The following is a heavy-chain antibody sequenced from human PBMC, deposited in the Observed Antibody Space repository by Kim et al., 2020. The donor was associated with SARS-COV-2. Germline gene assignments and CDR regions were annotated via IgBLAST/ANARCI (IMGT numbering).Heavy chain of an antibody. J-gene: IGHJ6*01. CDR1: GLTFSSYW. CDR3: ATSASLGRRYYNYYGLDV. V-gene: IGHV3-7*01. CDR2: IKQDGSEK. D-gene: IGHD1-1*01. Sequence: GGSLRLSCAASGLTFSSYWMTWVRQSPGKGLEWVANIKQDGSEKNYVDSVKGRFTISRDNAKNSLSLQMNSLRAEDTALYYCATSASLGRRYYNYYGLDV.